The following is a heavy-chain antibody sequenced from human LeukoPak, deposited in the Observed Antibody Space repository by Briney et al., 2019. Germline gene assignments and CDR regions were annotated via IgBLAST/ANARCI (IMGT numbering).Heavy chain of an antibody. CDR2: ISSSSDTI. V-gene: IGHV3-48*02. J-gene: IGHJ4*02. D-gene: IGHD2-15*01. CDR1: GFIFSKYS. Sequence: GGSLRLSCAASGFIFSKYSMHWVRQAPGEGLERVSYISSSSDTIYYADSVKGRFTISRDNAKNSLYLQMNSLRDEDTAVYYCARDGYCSSGSCYGSYDYWGQGTLVTVSS. CDR3: ARDGYCSSGSCYGSYDY.